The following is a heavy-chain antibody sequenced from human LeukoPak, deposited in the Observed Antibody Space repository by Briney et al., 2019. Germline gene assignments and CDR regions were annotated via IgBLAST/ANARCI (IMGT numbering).Heavy chain of an antibody. CDR2: IRSKAYGGTT. CDR3: TSCSDYYGSGSYTKPSGYYYYMDV. J-gene: IGHJ6*03. Sequence: GGSLRLSCTASGFTFGDYAMSWVRQAPGKGLEWVGFIRSKAYGGTTEYAASVKGRFTISRDDSKSIAYLQMNSLKTEDTAVYYCTSCSDYYGSGSYTKPSGYYYYMDVRGKGTTVTVSS. CDR1: GFTFGDYA. D-gene: IGHD3-10*01. V-gene: IGHV3-49*04.